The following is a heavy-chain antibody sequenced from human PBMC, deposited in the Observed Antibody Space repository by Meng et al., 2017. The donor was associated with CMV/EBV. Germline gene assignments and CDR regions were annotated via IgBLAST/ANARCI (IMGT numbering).Heavy chain of an antibody. CDR3: ARDRAYCGGDCYSAPRYYYYGMDV. J-gene: IGHJ6*02. CDR1: GFTFSSYD. CDR2: IGTAGDT. D-gene: IGHD2-21*01. Sequence: GESLKISCAASGFTFSSYDMHWVRQATGKGLEWVSAIGTAGDTYYPGSVKGRFTISRDNSKNTLYLQMNSLRAEDTAVYYCARDRAYCGGDCYSAPRYYYYGMDVWGQGTTVTVSS. V-gene: IGHV3-13*01.